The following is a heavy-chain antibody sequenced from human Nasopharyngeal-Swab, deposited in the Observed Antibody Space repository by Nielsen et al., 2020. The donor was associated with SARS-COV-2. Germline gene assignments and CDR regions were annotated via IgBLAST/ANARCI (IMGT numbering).Heavy chain of an antibody. CDR3: ARESDGYNNYFNS. D-gene: IGHD5-24*01. CDR2: ISYSGST. J-gene: IGHJ4*02. Sequence: GSLRLSCTVSGDSISSYSWNWIRQPPGKGLEWIGYISYSGSTIYNPSLRSRVTISVDMSKKQISLRLSSVTAADTAVFYCARESDGYNNYFNSWGRGTLVTVSS. V-gene: IGHV4-59*01. CDR1: GDSISSYS.